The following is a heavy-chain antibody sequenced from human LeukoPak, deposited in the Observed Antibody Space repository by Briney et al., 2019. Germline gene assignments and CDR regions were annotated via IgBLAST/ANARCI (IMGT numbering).Heavy chain of an antibody. CDR3: ARDQYGGNSGFDY. V-gene: IGHV1-69*13. J-gene: IGHJ4*02. D-gene: IGHD4-23*01. CDR2: IIPIFGTA. Sequence: ASEKVSCTASGGTFSSYAISWVRQAPGQGLEWMGGIIPIFGTANYAQKFQGRVTITADESTSTAYMELSSLRSEDTAVYYCARDQYGGNSGFDYWGQGTLVTVSS. CDR1: GGTFSSYA.